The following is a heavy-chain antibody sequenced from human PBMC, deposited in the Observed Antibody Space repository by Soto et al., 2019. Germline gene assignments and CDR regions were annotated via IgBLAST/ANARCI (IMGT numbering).Heavy chain of an antibody. CDR1: GFAFIDAW. V-gene: IGHV3-15*01. J-gene: IGHJ4*02. D-gene: IGHD3-16*01. CDR2: IRSNADGGTT. Sequence: GGSLRLSCAASGFAFIDAWMTWVRQAPGKGLQWIGRIRSNADGGTTDLAAPVRGRFSISRDDSKDTLYLQMNSLKIDDTAVYFCSTALRRDSALGAYWGQGTLVTVS. CDR3: STALRRDSALGAY.